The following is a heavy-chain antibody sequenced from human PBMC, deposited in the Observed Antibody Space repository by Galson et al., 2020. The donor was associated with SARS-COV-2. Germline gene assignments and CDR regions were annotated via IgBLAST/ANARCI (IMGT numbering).Heavy chain of an antibody. CDR1: GFTFTHYA. CDR3: VKGVGYSSGWDFDY. V-gene: IGHV3-23*01. D-gene: IGHD6-19*01. CDR2: LSGSGAIT. Sequence: WGSLRLSCDASGFTFTHYAMSWLRQAPATGLECVSTLSGSGAITYYSDSLKGRFTVSRDNSKNTLYLQMNSLSAADTAVFYCVKGVGYSSGWDFDYWGQGTRVTVSS. J-gene: IGHJ4*02.